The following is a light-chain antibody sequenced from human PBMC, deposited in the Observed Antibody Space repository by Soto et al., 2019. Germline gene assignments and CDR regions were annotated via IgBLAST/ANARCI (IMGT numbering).Light chain of an antibody. Sequence: DVQMTQSPSSLSASVGDRVTIACRASQPIGNYLTWYQQKPGEAPKVLIFAASSLRTGVPSRFSGSGYGTEFTLTINSLQSEDSAIYYCQQSNAVPRAFGQGTRL. V-gene: IGKV1-39*01. CDR3: QQSNAVPRA. J-gene: IGKJ5*01. CDR1: QPIGNY. CDR2: AAS.